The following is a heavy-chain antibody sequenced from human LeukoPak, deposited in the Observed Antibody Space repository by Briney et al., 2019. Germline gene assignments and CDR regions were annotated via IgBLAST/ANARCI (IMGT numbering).Heavy chain of an antibody. CDR1: GVSISAYY. CDR2: ISSSGGRK. D-gene: IGHD3-9*01. J-gene: IGHJ3*02. CDR3: AKSKYYDILTDAFDI. V-gene: IGHV3-23*01. Sequence: ETLSLTCSVSGVSISAYYWSWVRQAPGKGLEWVSGISSSGGRKDFADSVKGRFTISRDSSKNTLYLQMKSLRAEDTAVYYCAKSKYYDILTDAFDIWGQGTMVTVS.